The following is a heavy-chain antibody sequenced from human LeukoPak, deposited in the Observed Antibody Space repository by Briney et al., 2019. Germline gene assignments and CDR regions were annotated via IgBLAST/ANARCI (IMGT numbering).Heavy chain of an antibody. CDR3: ATNPVYCSSTSCYSFDY. CDR1: GYSISSGYY. V-gene: IGHV4-38-2*02. J-gene: IGHJ4*02. CDR2: IYHSGST. Sequence: PSETLSLTCTVSGYSISSGYYWGWIRPSPGKGLEWIGSIYHSGSTYYNPSLKSRVTISVDTSKNQFSLKLSSVTAADTAVYYCATNPVYCSSTSCYSFDYWGQGTLVTVSS. D-gene: IGHD2-2*01.